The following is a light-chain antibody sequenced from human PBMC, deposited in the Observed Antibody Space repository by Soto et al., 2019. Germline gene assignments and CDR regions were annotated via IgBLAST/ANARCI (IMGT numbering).Light chain of an antibody. CDR3: AAWDDSLSGWV. Sequence: QSVLTQPPSASGTPGQRVSISCSGSSSNIGTNNVNWYQQLPGTAPKLLLYTNNQRPSGVPDRFSGSKSGTSASLAISGLQSEDEADYYCAAWDDSLSGWVFGGGTKVTVL. J-gene: IGLJ3*02. CDR2: TNN. CDR1: SSNIGTNN. V-gene: IGLV1-44*01.